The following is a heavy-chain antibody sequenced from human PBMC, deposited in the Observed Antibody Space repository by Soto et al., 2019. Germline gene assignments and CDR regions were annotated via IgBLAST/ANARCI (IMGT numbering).Heavy chain of an antibody. CDR1: GFTFTNYA. D-gene: IGHD1-26*01. Sequence: EVQLWESGGDFIQPGGSLRVSCAASGFTFTNYAMSWVRQAPGKGLEWVSTIDHAGVNTHYADSVKGRFTISRDNSKGTLYLQMNSLRAEDTAISYCATDVGPIMFDYWGQGALITVSS. V-gene: IGHV3-23*01. CDR2: IDHAGVNT. CDR3: ATDVGPIMFDY. J-gene: IGHJ4*02.